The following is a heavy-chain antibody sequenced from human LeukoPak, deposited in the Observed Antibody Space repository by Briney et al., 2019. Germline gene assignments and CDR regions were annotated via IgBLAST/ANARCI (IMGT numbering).Heavy chain of an antibody. Sequence: SGGSLRLSCAASGFTFSRYWMSWVRQAPGKGLEWVANIKQDGSEKHYVDSVKGRFTISRDNAKNSLYLQMNSLRAEDTAVYYCARDRAVAGTENDYWGQGTLVTVSS. CDR3: ARDRAVAGTENDY. D-gene: IGHD6-19*01. V-gene: IGHV3-7*01. CDR2: IKQDGSEK. J-gene: IGHJ4*02. CDR1: GFTFSRYW.